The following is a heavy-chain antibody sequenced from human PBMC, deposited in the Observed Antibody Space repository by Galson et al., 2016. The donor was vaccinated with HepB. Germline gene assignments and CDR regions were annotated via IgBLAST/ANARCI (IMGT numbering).Heavy chain of an antibody. CDR2: IFTDGSGT. Sequence: SLRLSCAASAFTLSAYPMHWVRQAPGKGLVWISRIFTDGSGTLYADSVKGRFTISRDNAKNTLFLQMNSLRADDTAVYYCGRGSKYGFDMWGQGTMVTVSS. J-gene: IGHJ3*02. CDR1: AFTLSAYP. CDR3: GRGSKYGFDM. V-gene: IGHV3-74*01.